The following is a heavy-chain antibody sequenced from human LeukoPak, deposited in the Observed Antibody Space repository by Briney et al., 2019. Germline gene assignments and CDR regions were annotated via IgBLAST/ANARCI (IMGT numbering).Heavy chain of an antibody. CDR2: IIPIFGTA. CDR3: AGVMALTGGSLP. D-gene: IGHD3-10*01. CDR1: GGTFSSYA. J-gene: IGHJ5*02. V-gene: IGHV1-69*13. Sequence: ALVKVSCKASGGTFSSYAISWVRQAPGQGLEWMGGIIPIFGTANYAQKFQGRVTITADESTSTAYMELSSLRSEDTAVYYCAGVMALTGGSLPWGQGTLVTVSS.